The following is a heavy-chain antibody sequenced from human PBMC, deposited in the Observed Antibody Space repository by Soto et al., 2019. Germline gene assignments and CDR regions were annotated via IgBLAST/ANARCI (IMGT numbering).Heavy chain of an antibody. CDR3: ANQSGPTYGYFAP. CDR2: ISNSGSN. D-gene: IGHD5-18*01. J-gene: IGHJ5*02. Sequence: PAGTXSLTCTFSGFSVSIDEYYWAWMRQSPGKGLEWIGYISNSGSNGYNPSLKTRLSMSVDRSKNQFTLRLTSVTAAETAVYLCANQSGPTYGYFAPWAQGT. V-gene: IGHV4-30-4*01. CDR1: GFSVSIDEYY.